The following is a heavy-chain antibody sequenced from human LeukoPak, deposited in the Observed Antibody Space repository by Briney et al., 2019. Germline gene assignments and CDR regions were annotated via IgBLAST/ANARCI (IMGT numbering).Heavy chain of an antibody. V-gene: IGHV1-8*01. CDR3: ARGRLSGIAARRVFDY. J-gene: IGHJ4*02. CDR1: GYTFTSYD. D-gene: IGHD6-6*01. Sequence: ASVKVSCKASGYTFTSYDINWVRQATGQGLEWMGWMNPNSGNTGYAQKFQGRVTMTRNTSISTAYIELSSLRSEDTAVYYCARGRLSGIAARRVFDYWGQGTLVTVSS. CDR2: MNPNSGNT.